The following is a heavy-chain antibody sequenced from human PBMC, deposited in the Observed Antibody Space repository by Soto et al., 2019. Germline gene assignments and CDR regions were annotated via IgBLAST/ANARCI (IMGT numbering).Heavy chain of an antibody. CDR2: IIPILGIA. Sequence: GASVKVSCKASGGTFSSYTISWVRQAPGQGLEWMGRIIPILGIANYAQKFQGRVTITADKSTSTAYMELSSLRSEDTAVYYCAREGSQGGDYGWEGDYYYGMDVWGQGTTVTVSS. D-gene: IGHD4-17*01. CDR3: AREGSQGGDYGWEGDYYYGMDV. J-gene: IGHJ6*02. CDR1: GGTFSSYT. V-gene: IGHV1-69*04.